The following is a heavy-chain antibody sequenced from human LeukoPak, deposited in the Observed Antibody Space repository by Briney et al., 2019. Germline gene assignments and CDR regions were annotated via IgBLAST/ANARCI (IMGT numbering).Heavy chain of an antibody. D-gene: IGHD3-10*01. Sequence: QPGGSLRLSCAASGFTFSSYWMHWVRQAPGEGLVWVSRINSDGSSTSYADSVKGRFTVSRDNAKNTLYLQMNSLRAEDTAVYYCAREGGEALWFGILQINWFDPWGQGTLVTVSS. J-gene: IGHJ5*02. V-gene: IGHV3-74*01. CDR2: INSDGSST. CDR3: AREGGEALWFGILQINWFDP. CDR1: GFTFSSYW.